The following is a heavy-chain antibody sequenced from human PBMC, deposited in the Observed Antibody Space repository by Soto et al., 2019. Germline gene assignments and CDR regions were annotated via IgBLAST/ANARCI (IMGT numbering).Heavy chain of an antibody. CDR3: ERVAFGPIDY. CDR2: MYHSGTT. V-gene: IGHV4-38-2*02. CDR1: NYSISSGYY. J-gene: IGHJ4*02. Sequence: TSQTLSLTCTVSNYSISSGYYWGWIRQSPGEGLEWIVSMYHSGTTYYNPSLKSRVIISVDTSKNQFSLKLTSVTSADTAVYFCERVAFGPIDYWGQGTLGTVSS. D-gene: IGHD3-16*01.